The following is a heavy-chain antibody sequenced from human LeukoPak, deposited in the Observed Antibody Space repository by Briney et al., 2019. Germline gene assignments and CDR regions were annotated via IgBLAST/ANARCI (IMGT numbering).Heavy chain of an antibody. Sequence: GASVKVSCKASGYTFTSYAMHWVRQAPGQRLEWMGWINAGNGNTKYSQEFQGRVTITRDTSASTAYMELSSLRSEDTAVYYCATGPRRYYYGSGSYYTAWGQGTLVTVSS. CDR2: INAGNGNT. CDR1: GYTFTSYA. CDR3: ATGPRRYYYGSGSYYTA. V-gene: IGHV1-3*03. D-gene: IGHD3-10*01. J-gene: IGHJ5*02.